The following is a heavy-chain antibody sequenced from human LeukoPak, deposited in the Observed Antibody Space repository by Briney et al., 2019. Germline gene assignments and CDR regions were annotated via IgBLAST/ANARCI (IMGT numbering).Heavy chain of an antibody. CDR3: AKGDYYDVLTGRQNWFGP. J-gene: IGHJ5*02. Sequence: PGRSLRLSCAASGFMFSSHGMHWVRQAPGKGLEWVAVISYDVSKKYYADSVKGRFTISRDNSKNTLYLQMNSLRVEDTAVCYCAKGDYYDVLTGRQNWFGPWGQGTLVTVSS. V-gene: IGHV3-30*18. CDR2: ISYDVSKK. CDR1: GFMFSSHG. D-gene: IGHD3-9*01.